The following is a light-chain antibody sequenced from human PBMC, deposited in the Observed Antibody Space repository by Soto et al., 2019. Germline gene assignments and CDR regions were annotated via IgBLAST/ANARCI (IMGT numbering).Light chain of an antibody. V-gene: IGKV3-11*01. J-gene: IGKJ4*01. CDR1: QSISSI. CDR3: QQSRNWPLT. CDR2: DAS. Sequence: EIVLTQSPATLSLSPGERATLSCRASQSISSILAWYQRKPGQAPRLLIYDASNRATGIPLRFSGSGSGTDFTLTISSLEPEDFAVYYCQQSRNWPLTFGGGTKVEIK.